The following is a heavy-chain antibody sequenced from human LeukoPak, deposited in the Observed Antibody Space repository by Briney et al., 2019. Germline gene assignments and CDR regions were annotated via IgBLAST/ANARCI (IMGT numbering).Heavy chain of an antibody. CDR2: IDFEGVDK. J-gene: IGHJ4*02. CDR1: GFTFNNIG. CDR3: AKDLHGRYSSDY. Sequence: PGGSLRLSCAASGFTFNNIGMHLVRQAPGKGLEFVSFIDFEGVDKYYADSVKGRFTISKDYSKATLYLQMNSLRPEDTAIYYCAKDLHGRYSSDYWGQGTLVTVSS. V-gene: IGHV3-30*02. D-gene: IGHD3-16*02.